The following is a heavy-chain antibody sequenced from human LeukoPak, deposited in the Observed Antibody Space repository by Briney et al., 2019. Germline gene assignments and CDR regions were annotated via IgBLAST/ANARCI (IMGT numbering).Heavy chain of an antibody. D-gene: IGHD3-10*01. Sequence: SETLSLTCTVSGGSISSSSYYWGWIRQPPGKGLEWIGSIYYSGSTYYNPSLKSRVTISVDTSKNQFSLKLSSVTAADTAVYYCASADRLLWFRDAYYFDYWGQGTLVTVSS. CDR3: ASADRLLWFRDAYYFDY. V-gene: IGHV4-39*01. CDR2: IYYSGST. J-gene: IGHJ4*02. CDR1: GGSISSSSYY.